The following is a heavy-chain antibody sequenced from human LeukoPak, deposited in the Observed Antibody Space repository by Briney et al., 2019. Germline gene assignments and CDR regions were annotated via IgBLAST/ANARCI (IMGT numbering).Heavy chain of an antibody. J-gene: IGHJ4*01. Sequence: SETLSLTCTVSGGSISSSSYYWGWIRQPPGKGLEWIGSIYYSGSTYYNPSLKSRVTISVDTSKNQFSLKLSSVTAADTAVYYCARRGGYDYYLDYWGQGTLVTVSS. CDR3: ARRGGYDYYLDY. CDR1: GGSISSSSYY. V-gene: IGHV4-39*01. D-gene: IGHD5-12*01. CDR2: IYYSGST.